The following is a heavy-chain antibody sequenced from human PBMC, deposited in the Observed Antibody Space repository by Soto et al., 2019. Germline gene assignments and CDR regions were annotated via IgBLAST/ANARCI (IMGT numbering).Heavy chain of an antibody. CDR2: IEPDGSER. Sequence: VHLVESGGDLVQPGGSLRLSCAVSAFIFSNSWMSWVRQAPGKGLEWVASIEPDGSERYYLDSVKGRFTISRDDARFSLFLQMNSMRAEDTAVYYCTSGHYHDPLGGQGTLVTVSS. CDR1: AFIFSNSW. V-gene: IGHV3-7*01. J-gene: IGHJ4*02. CDR3: TSGHYHDPL. D-gene: IGHD1-26*01.